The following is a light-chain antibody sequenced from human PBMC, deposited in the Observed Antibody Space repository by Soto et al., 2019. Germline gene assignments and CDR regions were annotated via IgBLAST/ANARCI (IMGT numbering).Light chain of an antibody. Sequence: QSVLTQPPSASWTPGQRVTISCSGSSSNVGGKNVNWYQQLPGTAPKLLIFSNNQRPSGVPDRFSGSQSGTSASLAISGLQSEDEADYYCAAWDDSLNGPVFGGGTKLTVL. CDR1: SSNVGGKN. CDR2: SNN. J-gene: IGLJ3*02. CDR3: AAWDDSLNGPV. V-gene: IGLV1-44*01.